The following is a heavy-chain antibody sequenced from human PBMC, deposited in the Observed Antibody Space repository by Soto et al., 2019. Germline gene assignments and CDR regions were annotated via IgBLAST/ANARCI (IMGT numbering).Heavy chain of an antibody. J-gene: IGHJ3*02. V-gene: IGHV4-34*01. CDR1: GGSFSGYY. Sequence: PSETLSLTCAVYGGSFSGYYWSWIRQPPGKGLEWIGEINHSGSTNYNPSLKSRVTMSVDTSKNQFSLKLSSVTAADTAVYYCAREGPDGYSQDDAFDIWGQGTMVTVSS. D-gene: IGHD5-18*01. CDR2: INHSGST. CDR3: AREGPDGYSQDDAFDI.